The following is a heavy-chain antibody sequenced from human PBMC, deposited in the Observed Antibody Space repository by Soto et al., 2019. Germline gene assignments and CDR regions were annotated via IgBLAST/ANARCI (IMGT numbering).Heavy chain of an antibody. CDR2: ISAYNGNT. CDR3: ARTRGSSSYVRVGMDV. CDR1: GYTFTSYG. J-gene: IGHJ6*02. V-gene: IGHV1-18*01. D-gene: IGHD6-6*01. Sequence: QVQLVQSGAEVKKPGASVKVSCKASGYTFTSYGISWVRQAPGQGLEWMGWISAYNGNTNYAQKLQGRVTMTTDTSRRTGYMELRSLRSDDTAVYYCARTRGSSSYVRVGMDVWGQGTTVTVSS.